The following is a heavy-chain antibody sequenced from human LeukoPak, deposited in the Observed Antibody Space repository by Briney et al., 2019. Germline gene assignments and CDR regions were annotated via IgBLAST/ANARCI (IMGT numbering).Heavy chain of an antibody. CDR2: IYYSGST. V-gene: IGHV4-59*08. Sequence: SETLSLTCTVSGGSISTYYRSWIRQPPGKGLEWIGNIYYSGSTNYRPSLKSRVSISVDTSKNQFSLKLSSVTAADTAVYYCARMGHHYDSNGYEFWGQGTLVTVSS. CDR1: GGSISTYY. D-gene: IGHD3-22*01. J-gene: IGHJ4*02. CDR3: ARMGHHYDSNGYEF.